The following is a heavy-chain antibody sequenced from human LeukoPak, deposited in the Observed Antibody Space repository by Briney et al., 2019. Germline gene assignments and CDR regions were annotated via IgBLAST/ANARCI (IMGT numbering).Heavy chain of an antibody. Sequence: GGSLRLSCAASGFSFSDSPIHWVRQASGKGLEWVGRIRSKDQNSATAYAESVKGRFTISRDDSKNMAYLQMNSLRIEDTAVYYCARGRTSGWYAQDAFDIWGQGTMVTVSS. CDR1: GFSFSDSP. CDR3: ARGRTSGWYAQDAFDI. J-gene: IGHJ3*02. D-gene: IGHD6-19*01. V-gene: IGHV3-73*01. CDR2: IRSKDQNSAT.